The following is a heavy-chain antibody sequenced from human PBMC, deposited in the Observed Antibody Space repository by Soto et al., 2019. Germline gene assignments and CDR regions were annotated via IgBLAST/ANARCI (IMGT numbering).Heavy chain of an antibody. D-gene: IGHD6-13*01. CDR1: GFTFSSYD. CDR2: IGTAGDT. CDR3: ARWGIAAAGTLTDWYFDL. V-gene: IGHV3-13*01. Sequence: EVQLVESGGGLVQPGGSLRLSCAASGFTFSSYDMHWVRQATGKGLEWVSAIGTAGDTYYPGSVKGRFTISRENAKNSLYLQMNSLRAGDTAVYYCARWGIAAAGTLTDWYFDLWGRGTLVTVSS. J-gene: IGHJ2*01.